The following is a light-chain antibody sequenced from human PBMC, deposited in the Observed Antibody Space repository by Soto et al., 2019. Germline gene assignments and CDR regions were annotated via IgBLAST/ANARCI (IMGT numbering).Light chain of an antibody. CDR3: QRKDNPPV. CDR1: QDISNY. CDR2: DAS. V-gene: IGKV1-33*01. Sequence: DIQMTQSPSSLSASVGDRVTITCQASQDISNYLNWYQQKPGKAPKLLIYDASNLETGVPSRFSESEFGKDFTFTISSLQPENIATFSCQRKDNPPVFGQGTKLEIK. J-gene: IGKJ2*01.